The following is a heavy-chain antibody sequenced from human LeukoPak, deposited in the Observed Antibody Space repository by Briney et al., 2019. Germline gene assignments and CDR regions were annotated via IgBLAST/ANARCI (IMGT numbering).Heavy chain of an antibody. CDR2: ISAYNGNT. Sequence: ASVKVSCKASGYTFTSYGISWVRQAPGQGLEWIGWISAYNGNTNYAQKLQGRVTMTTDTSTSTAYMELRSLRSDDTAVYYCAREGYCTNGVCYSDYWGQGTLVTVSS. V-gene: IGHV1-18*01. CDR3: AREGYCTNGVCYSDY. J-gene: IGHJ4*02. CDR1: GYTFTSYG. D-gene: IGHD2-8*01.